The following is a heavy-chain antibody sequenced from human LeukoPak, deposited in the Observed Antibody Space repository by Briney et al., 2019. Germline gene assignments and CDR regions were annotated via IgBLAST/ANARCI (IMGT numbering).Heavy chain of an antibody. CDR3: ARDLRSYYGSGSYEFDY. CDR1: GFTFSCYS. D-gene: IGHD3-10*01. CDR2: ISSSSSTI. Sequence: GGSLRLSCAASGFTFSCYSMNWVRQAPGKGLEWVSYISSSSSTIYYADSVKGRFTISRDNAKNSLYLQMNSLRAEDTAVFYCARDLRSYYGSGSYEFDYWGQGTLVTVSS. V-gene: IGHV3-48*04. J-gene: IGHJ4*02.